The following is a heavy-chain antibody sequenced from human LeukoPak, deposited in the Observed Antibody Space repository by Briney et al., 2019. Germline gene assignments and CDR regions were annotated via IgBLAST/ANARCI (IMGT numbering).Heavy chain of an antibody. D-gene: IGHD1-26*01. Sequence: PSETLSLTCTVSGGSISSGGYYWSWIRQHPGKGLEWIGRIYTSGSTNYNPSLKSRVTISVDTSRNQFSLKLSSVTAADTAVYYCARDPGGELLPDAFDIWGQGTMVTVSS. CDR3: ARDPGGELLPDAFDI. CDR1: GGSISSGGYY. CDR2: IYTSGST. J-gene: IGHJ3*02. V-gene: IGHV4-61*02.